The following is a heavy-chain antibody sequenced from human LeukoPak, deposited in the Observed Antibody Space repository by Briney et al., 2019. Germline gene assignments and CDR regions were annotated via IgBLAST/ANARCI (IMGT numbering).Heavy chain of an antibody. J-gene: IGHJ4*02. V-gene: IGHV4-59*01. CDR3: ARVTGYDWESSYDY. D-gene: IGHD5-12*01. Sequence: PSETLSLTCTVSSGSISSYYWSWMRQPPGKGLEWIGYIYYSGSTNYNPSLKSRVTISVDTSKNQFSLKLSSVTAADTAVYYCARVTGYDWESSYDYWGQGTLVTVSS. CDR1: SGSISSYY. CDR2: IYYSGST.